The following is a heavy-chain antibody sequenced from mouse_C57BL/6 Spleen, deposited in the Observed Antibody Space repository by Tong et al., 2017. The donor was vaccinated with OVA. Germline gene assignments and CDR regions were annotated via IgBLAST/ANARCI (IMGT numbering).Heavy chain of an antibody. CDR3: ARSGDGPGDY. CDR2: INPYNGGT. V-gene: IGHV1-19*01. J-gene: IGHJ4*01. CDR1: GYTFTDYY. Sequence: EVQLQESGAELVKPGASVKMSCKASGYTFTDYYMNWVKQSHGKSLEWIGVINPYNGGTSYNQKFKGKATLTVNKSSSTAYMELRSLTSEDSAVYYCARSGDGPGDYWGQGTSVTVSS. D-gene: IGHD2-3*01.